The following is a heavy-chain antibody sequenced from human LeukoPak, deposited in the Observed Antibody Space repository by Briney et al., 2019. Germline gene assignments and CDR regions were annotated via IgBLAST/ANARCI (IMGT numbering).Heavy chain of an antibody. J-gene: IGHJ3*02. CDR3: ARDPGAHCSSTSCWAFDI. D-gene: IGHD2-2*01. CDR2: IIPILGIA. V-gene: IGHV1-69*04. CDR1: GGTFSSYA. Sequence: SVKVSCKASGGTFSSYAISWVRQPPGQGLEWMGRIIPILGIANYAQKFQGRVTITADKSTSTAYMELSSLRSEDTAVYYCARDPGAHCSSTSCWAFDIWGQGTMVTVSS.